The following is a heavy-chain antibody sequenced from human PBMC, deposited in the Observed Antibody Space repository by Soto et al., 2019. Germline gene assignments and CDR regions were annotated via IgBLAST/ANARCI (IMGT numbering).Heavy chain of an antibody. Sequence: ASVKVSCKASGGTFSSYAISWVRQAPGQGLEWMGGIIPIFGTANYAQKFQGRVTITADESTSTAYMELSSLRSEDTAVYYCARDLRRYYYDSSGYFDYWGQGTLVTVSS. V-gene: IGHV1-69*13. CDR2: IIPIFGTA. CDR3: ARDLRRYYYDSSGYFDY. J-gene: IGHJ4*02. CDR1: GGTFSSYA. D-gene: IGHD3-22*01.